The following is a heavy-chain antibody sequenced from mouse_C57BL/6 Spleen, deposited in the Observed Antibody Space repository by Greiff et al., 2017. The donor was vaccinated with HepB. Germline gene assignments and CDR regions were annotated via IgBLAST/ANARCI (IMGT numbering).Heavy chain of an antibody. CDR3: TRYYYGSSRYFDV. J-gene: IGHJ1*03. Sequence: EVKLVESGEGLVKPGGSLKLSCAASGFTFSSYAMSWVRQTPEKRLEWVAYISSGGDYIYYADTVKGRFTISRDNARNTLYLQMSSLKSEDTAMYYCTRYYYGSSRYFDVWGTGTTVTVSS. CDR1: GFTFSSYA. D-gene: IGHD1-1*01. CDR2: ISSGGDYI. V-gene: IGHV5-9-1*02.